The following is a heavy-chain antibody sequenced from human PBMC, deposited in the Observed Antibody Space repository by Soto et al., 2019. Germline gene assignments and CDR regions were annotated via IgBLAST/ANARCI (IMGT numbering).Heavy chain of an antibody. V-gene: IGHV1-69*13. D-gene: IGHD3-22*01. CDR2: IIPIFGTA. CDR3: ARGYYYDSSGFDRFDY. Sequence: ASVKVSCKASGGTFSSYAISWVRRAPGQGLEWMGGIIPIFGTANYAQKFQGRVTITADESTSTAYMELSSLRSEDTAVYYCARGYYYDSSGFDRFDYWGQGTLVTVSS. J-gene: IGHJ4*02. CDR1: GGTFSSYA.